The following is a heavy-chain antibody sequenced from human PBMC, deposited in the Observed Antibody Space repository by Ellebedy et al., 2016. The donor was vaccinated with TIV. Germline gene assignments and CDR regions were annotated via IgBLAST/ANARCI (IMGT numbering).Heavy chain of an antibody. CDR3: TTEKYNRWGYFGL. CDR1: GYSLSELS. V-gene: IGHV1-24*01. Sequence: AASVKVSCKVSGYSLSELSMHWVRQAPGKGLEWMGGFDPEDGETVYAQKFRGTVTMTEDTSTDTTYMELSSLRSEDTAVYYCTTEKYNRWGYFGLWGRGTLVTVSS. J-gene: IGHJ2*01. D-gene: IGHD1-14*01. CDR2: FDPEDGET.